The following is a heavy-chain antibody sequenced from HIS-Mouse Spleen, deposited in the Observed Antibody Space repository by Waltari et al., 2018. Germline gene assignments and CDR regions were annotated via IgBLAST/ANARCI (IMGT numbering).Heavy chain of an antibody. J-gene: IGHJ3*02. V-gene: IGHV3-23*01. Sequence: EVQLLESGGGLVQPGGSLRLSCAASGFTFSSYAMSWVRQAPGKRLEWVSAISGSGGRTYYADSGKGRFTISRDNSKNTLYLQMNSLRAEDTAVYYCAKEGWGLDAFDIWGQGTMVTVSS. CDR3: AKEGWGLDAFDI. CDR2: ISGSGGRT. CDR1: GFTFSSYA. D-gene: IGHD7-27*01.